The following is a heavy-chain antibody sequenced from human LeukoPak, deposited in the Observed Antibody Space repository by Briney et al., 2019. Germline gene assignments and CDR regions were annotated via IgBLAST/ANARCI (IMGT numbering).Heavy chain of an antibody. J-gene: IGHJ6*03. CDR3: ARGCHVAAAGHYYYYYYMDV. Sequence: SETLSLTCTVSGGSISSYYWSWIRQPPGKGLEWIGYIYYSGSTNYNPSLKSRVTISVDTSKNQFSLKLSSVTAADTAVYYCARGCHVAAAGHYYYYYYMDVWGRGTTVTVSS. CDR2: IYYSGST. CDR1: GGSISSYY. V-gene: IGHV4-59*01. D-gene: IGHD6-13*01.